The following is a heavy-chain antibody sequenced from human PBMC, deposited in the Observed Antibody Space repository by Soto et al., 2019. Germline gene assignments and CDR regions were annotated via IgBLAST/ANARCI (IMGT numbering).Heavy chain of an antibody. CDR1: GFTFSSYG. D-gene: IGHD6-13*01. Sequence: GSLRLSCAASGFTFSSYGMHWVRQAPGKGLEWVAVISYDGSNKYYADSVKGRFTISRDNSKNTLYLQMNSLRAEDTAVYYCAKDLLAAAGPGYNWFDPWGQGTLVTVSS. J-gene: IGHJ5*02. CDR3: AKDLLAAAGPGYNWFDP. CDR2: ISYDGSNK. V-gene: IGHV3-30*18.